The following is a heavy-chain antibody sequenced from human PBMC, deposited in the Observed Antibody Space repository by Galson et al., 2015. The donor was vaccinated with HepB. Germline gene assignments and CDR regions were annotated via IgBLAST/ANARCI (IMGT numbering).Heavy chain of an antibody. CDR3: VRDSNKNQESEGFFKS. CDR1: GFSFTSYA. D-gene: IGHD1/OR15-1a*01. J-gene: IGHJ4*02. CDR2: ISHDGSNT. Sequence: SLRLSCAASGFSFTSYAMHWVRQAPGKGLEWVAVISHDGSNTEYADSVRGRFTISRDNSKNTLYLQMKSLRTEDTAVYFCVRDSNKNQESEGFFKSWGQGTLVTISS. V-gene: IGHV3-30*04.